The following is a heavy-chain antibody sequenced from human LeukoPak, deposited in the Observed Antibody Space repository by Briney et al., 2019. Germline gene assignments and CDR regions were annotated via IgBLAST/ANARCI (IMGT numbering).Heavy chain of an antibody. CDR1: GFIFGSYD. J-gene: IGHJ3*01. CDR3: AKPRKGRVLGAFDL. CDR2: ISDSGRSA. V-gene: IGHV3-23*01. Sequence: GGSLRLSCAASGFIFGSYDMSWVRQAPGKGLQWVSSISDSGRSAFFADSVKGRFTISRDNSQNTVSLQMNSLRVDDTALYFWAKPRKGRVLGAFDLWGQGTMVTVAS.